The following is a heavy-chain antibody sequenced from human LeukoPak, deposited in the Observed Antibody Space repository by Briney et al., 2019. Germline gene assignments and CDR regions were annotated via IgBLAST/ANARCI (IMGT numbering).Heavy chain of an antibody. CDR2: IDPTDSYT. CDR3: ARRRSRITMVRGVNEWFDP. D-gene: IGHD3-10*01. J-gene: IGHJ5*02. CDR1: GYSFTSYW. V-gene: IGHV5-10-1*01. Sequence: GESLRISCKGSGYSFTSYWISWVRQMPGKGLEWMGRIDPTDSYTDYSPSFQGHVTISVDKSISTAYLQWNSLKASDTAVYYCARRRSRITMVRGVNEWFDPWGQGTLVTVSS.